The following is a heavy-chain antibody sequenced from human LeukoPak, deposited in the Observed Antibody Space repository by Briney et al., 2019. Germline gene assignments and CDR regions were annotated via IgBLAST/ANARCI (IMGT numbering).Heavy chain of an antibody. J-gene: IGHJ4*02. D-gene: IGHD2-15*01. CDR1: GYPFTSYG. CDR3: ARAGHCSGGSCYVDY. CDR2: IGAYNHNT. V-gene: IGHV1-18*01. Sequence: GASVKVSCKASGYPFTSYGITWVRQAPGQGLEWMGWIGAYNHNTNYAQKLQGRVTVTTDTSTSTAYIELRSLRSDDTAVYYCARAGHCSGGSCYVDYWGQGTLVTVSS.